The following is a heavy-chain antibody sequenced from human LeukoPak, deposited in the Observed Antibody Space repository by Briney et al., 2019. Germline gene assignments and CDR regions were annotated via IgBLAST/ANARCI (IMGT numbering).Heavy chain of an antibody. Sequence: GGSLRLSCSASGFTFDDYAVSWFRQAPGKGLEWVGFIRSKAFGGTPEYAASVRGRFTISRDDSKSIAYLQMNSLKTEDTAVYYCTRNTVTLHFDYWSQGTLVTVSS. D-gene: IGHD4-17*01. CDR2: IRSKAFGGTP. CDR3: TRNTVTLHFDY. CDR1: GFTFDDYA. J-gene: IGHJ4*02. V-gene: IGHV3-49*03.